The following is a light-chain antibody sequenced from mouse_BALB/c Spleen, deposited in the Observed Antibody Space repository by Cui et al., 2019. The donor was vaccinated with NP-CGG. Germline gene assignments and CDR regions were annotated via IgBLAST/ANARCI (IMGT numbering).Light chain of an antibody. Sequence: QAVVTQESALTTSPGETVTLTCRSSTGAVTSSNYANWVQEKPDHLFTGLLGVPTNRAPGVPARFSGSLIGDKVALTFTGAQTEDEAIYFCALWYSNHWVFGGGTKLTVL. V-gene: IGLV1*01. J-gene: IGLJ1*01. CDR1: TGAVTSSNY. CDR2: VPT. CDR3: ALWYSNHWV.